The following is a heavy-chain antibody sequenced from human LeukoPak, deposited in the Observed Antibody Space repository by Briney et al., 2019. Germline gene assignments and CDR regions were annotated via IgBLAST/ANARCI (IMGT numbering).Heavy chain of an antibody. CDR2: IKEDGSMT. Sequence: GGSLRLSCVASGFPFGSFWMNWVRQAPGRGPEWVANIKEDGSMTNYVGSLKGRFTISRDNTKNSLFLQVDALTVDDTAVYHCARVQSGRYFGDAFDIWGRGTLVIVSS. CDR1: GFPFGSFW. J-gene: IGHJ3*02. CDR3: ARVQSGRYFGDAFDI. V-gene: IGHV3-7*03. D-gene: IGHD1-26*01.